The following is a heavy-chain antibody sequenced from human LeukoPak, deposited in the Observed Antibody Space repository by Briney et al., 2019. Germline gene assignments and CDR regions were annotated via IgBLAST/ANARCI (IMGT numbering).Heavy chain of an antibody. CDR3: ATRGHPGGDYYYYMDV. CDR2: IIPIFGTA. CDR1: GGTFSSYA. J-gene: IGHJ6*03. V-gene: IGHV1-69*05. Sequence: ASVKVSCKASGGTFSSYAISWVRQAPGQGLEWMGGIIPIFGTANYAQKFQGRVTITTDESTSTAYMELSSLRSEDTAVYYCATRGHPGGDYYYYMDVWGKGTTVTVSS. D-gene: IGHD3-16*01.